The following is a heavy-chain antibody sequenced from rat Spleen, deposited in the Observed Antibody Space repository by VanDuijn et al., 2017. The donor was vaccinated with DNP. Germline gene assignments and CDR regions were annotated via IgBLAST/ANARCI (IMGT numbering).Heavy chain of an antibody. J-gene: IGHJ3*01. CDR1: GFSLTNYA. CDR3: TRVYYSAEYCFAY. CDR2: ISSGGNT. V-gene: IGHV2S12*01. D-gene: IGHD1-1*01. Sequence: QVQLKESGPGLVQPSQTLSLTCTVSGFSLTNYAVGWVRQPPGKGLEWIAAISSGGNTYYNSGLKSRLSISRNTSKSQGFLKMNSLQTGDTAIYFCTRVYYSAEYCFAYWGQGTLVTVSS.